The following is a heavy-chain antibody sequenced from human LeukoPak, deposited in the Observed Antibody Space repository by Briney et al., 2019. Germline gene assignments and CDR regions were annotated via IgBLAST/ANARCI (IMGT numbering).Heavy chain of an antibody. CDR1: GGSISSYY. D-gene: IGHD3-9*01. J-gene: IGHJ6*03. V-gene: IGHV4-4*07. Sequence: SETLSLTCTVSGGSISSYYWSWIRQPAGKGLEWIGRIYTSGSTNYNPSLKSRVTMSVDTSKNQFSLKLSSVTAADTAVYYCARGNYDILTGYYYYYMDVWGKGTTVTISS. CDR2: IYTSGST. CDR3: ARGNYDILTGYYYYYMDV.